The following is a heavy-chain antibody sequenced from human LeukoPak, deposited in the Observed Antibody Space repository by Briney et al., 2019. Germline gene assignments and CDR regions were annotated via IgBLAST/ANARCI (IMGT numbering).Heavy chain of an antibody. CDR3: VRHKRRAIMVRGVSMRSYYFDY. CDR2: IYYSGST. J-gene: IGHJ4*02. CDR1: GGSICSSSYY. V-gene: IGHV4-39*01. Sequence: SETLSLTCTVSGGSICSSSYYWGWIRQPPGKGLEWIGSIYYSGSTYYNPSLKSRVTISVDTSKNQFSLKLSSVTAADTAVYYCVRHKRRAIMVRGVSMRSYYFDYWGQGTLVTVSS. D-gene: IGHD3-10*01.